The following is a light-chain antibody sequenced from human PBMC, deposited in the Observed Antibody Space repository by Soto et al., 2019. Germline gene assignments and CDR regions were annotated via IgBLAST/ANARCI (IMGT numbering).Light chain of an antibody. CDR3: QQRHMWPIT. CDR1: QSVRSH. Sequence: IVMTQSPATLSVSPGEGVTLSCRASQSVRSHLAWYQQKPGQPPRLLIYGASFRATGMPARFSGSGFGTEFTLTISSLEPEDSAVYYCQQRHMWPITFAQGTRLEI. CDR2: GAS. V-gene: IGKV3-15*01. J-gene: IGKJ5*01.